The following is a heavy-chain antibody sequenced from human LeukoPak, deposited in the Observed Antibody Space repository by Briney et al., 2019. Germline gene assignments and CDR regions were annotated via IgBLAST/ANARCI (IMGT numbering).Heavy chain of an antibody. Sequence: GGSLRLSCAASGFTFSSYEMNWVRQAPGKGLEWVSYISSSGSTIYYADSVKGRFTISRDNAKNSLYLQMNSLRAEDTAVYYCAAENYYDSSGYYYVQTGDYWGQGTLVTVSS. CDR1: GFTFSSYE. J-gene: IGHJ4*02. CDR2: ISSSGSTI. CDR3: AAENYYDSSGYYYVQTGDY. V-gene: IGHV3-48*03. D-gene: IGHD3-22*01.